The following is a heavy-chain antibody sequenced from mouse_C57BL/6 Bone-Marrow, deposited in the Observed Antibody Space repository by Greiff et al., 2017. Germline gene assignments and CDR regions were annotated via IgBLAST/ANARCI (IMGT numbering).Heavy chain of an antibody. V-gene: IGHV14-4*01. Sequence: EVQGVESGAELVRPGASVKLSCTASGFNIKDDYMHWVKQRPEQGLEWIGWIDPENGDTEYASNFQGKATITADTSSNTAYLQLSSLTSEDTAVYYCTTWNDGSSSGYWGQGTTLTVSS. D-gene: IGHD1-1*01. CDR2: IDPENGDT. CDR1: GFNIKDDY. CDR3: TTWNDGSSSGY. J-gene: IGHJ2*01.